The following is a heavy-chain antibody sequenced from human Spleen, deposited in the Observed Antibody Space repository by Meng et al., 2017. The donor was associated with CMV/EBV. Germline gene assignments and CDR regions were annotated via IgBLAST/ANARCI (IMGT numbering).Heavy chain of an antibody. J-gene: IGHJ4*02. CDR2: IYYSGTT. D-gene: IGHD1-7*01. CDR1: GGSINTNNY. CDR3: ARDPKWNYYFDY. V-gene: IGHV4-39*07. Sequence: GSLRLSCTVSGGSINTNNYWAWIRQPPGKALEWIGSIYYSGTTYYNPSLRSRVTISVDTSRNQFSLKVRSVTAADTAVYYCARDPKWNYYFDYWGQGTLVTVSS.